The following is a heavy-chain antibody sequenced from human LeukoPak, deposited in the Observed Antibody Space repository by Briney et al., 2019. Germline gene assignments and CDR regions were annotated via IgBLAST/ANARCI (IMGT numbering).Heavy chain of an antibody. V-gene: IGHV3-30*02. Sequence: GGSLRLSCAASGFAFSTYGIHWVRQAPGKGLEWVAFIRYGEDGKLYADSVKGRFTVSRDNSKNTVYVHMNSLRDEDTAVYYCARGGRYAYFLDYWGQGTLVTVSS. D-gene: IGHD3-16*01. CDR2: IRYGEDGK. J-gene: IGHJ4*02. CDR3: ARGGRYAYFLDY. CDR1: GFAFSTYG.